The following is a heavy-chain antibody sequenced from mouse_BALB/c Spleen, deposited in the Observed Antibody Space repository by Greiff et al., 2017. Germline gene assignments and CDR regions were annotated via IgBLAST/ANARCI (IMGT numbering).Heavy chain of an antibody. D-gene: IGHD2-14*01. J-gene: IGHJ4*01. CDR1: GYTFTDYA. CDR3: ARNYRYDEGGYYAMDY. Sequence: VKLVESGAELVRPGVSVKISCKGSGYTFTDYAMHWVKQSHAKSLEWIGVISTYYGDASYNQKFKGKATMTVDKSSSTAYMELARLTSEDSAIYYCARNYRYDEGGYYAMDYWGQGTSVTVSS. V-gene: IGHV1S137*01. CDR2: ISTYYGDA.